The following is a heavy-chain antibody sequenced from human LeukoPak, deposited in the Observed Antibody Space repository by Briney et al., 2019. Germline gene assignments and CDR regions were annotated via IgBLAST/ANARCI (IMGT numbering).Heavy chain of an antibody. J-gene: IGHJ4*02. Sequence: GGSLRLSCAASGFTFSSNWMSWVRQAPGKGLEWVANIKQDGSEKYYVDSVKGRFTISRDNAKNSLYLEMNSLRAEDTAVYYCARIAAAGYDYWGQGTLVTVSS. V-gene: IGHV3-7*03. CDR1: GFTFSSNW. D-gene: IGHD6-13*01. CDR2: IKQDGSEK. CDR3: ARIAAAGYDY.